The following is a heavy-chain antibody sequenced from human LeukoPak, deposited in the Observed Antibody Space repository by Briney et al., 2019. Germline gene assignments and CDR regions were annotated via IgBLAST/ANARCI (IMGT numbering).Heavy chain of an antibody. J-gene: IGHJ3*02. CDR3: ARDHKIAVAGIMHDAFDI. D-gene: IGHD6-19*01. Sequence: EGSLRLSCAASGFTVSSNYMSWVRQAPGKGLEWVSVIYSGGSTYYADSVKGRFTISRDNSKNTLYLQMNSLRAEDTAVYYCARDHKIAVAGIMHDAFDIWGQGTMVTVSS. V-gene: IGHV3-66*01. CDR2: IYSGGST. CDR1: GFTVSSNY.